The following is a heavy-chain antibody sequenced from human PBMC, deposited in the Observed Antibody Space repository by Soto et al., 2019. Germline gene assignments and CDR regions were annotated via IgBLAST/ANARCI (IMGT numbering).Heavy chain of an antibody. CDR2: IRNKANSHTT. CDR3: ARISRASFYDY. Sequence: EVQLVESGGGLVQPGGSLRLSCAASGFTFTDHYMDWVRQVPGKGLEWVGRIRNKANSHTTEYAASVKVRLTISRDDSKNQIYLQMHSLNTEEADVYYCARISRASFYDYWGQGTLVTVSS. J-gene: IGHJ4*02. V-gene: IGHV3-72*01. D-gene: IGHD6-6*01. CDR1: GFTFTDHY.